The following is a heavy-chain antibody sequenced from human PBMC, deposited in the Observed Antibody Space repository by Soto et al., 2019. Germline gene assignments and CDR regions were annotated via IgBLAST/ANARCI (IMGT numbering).Heavy chain of an antibody. D-gene: IGHD6-13*01. Sequence: GSLRLSCAASGFTFSSYDMHWVRQATGKGLEWVSAIGTAGDTYYPGSVKGRFTISRENAKNSLYLQMNSLRAGDTAVYYCARHISNFRYYYYAMDVWGQGTTVTVSS. V-gene: IGHV3-13*01. CDR3: ARHISNFRYYYYAMDV. CDR1: GFTFSSYD. CDR2: IGTAGDT. J-gene: IGHJ6*02.